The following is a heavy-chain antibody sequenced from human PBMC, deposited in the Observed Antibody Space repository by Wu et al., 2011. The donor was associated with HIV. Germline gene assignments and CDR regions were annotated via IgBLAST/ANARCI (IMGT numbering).Heavy chain of an antibody. CDR1: GGTFSSYS. CDR3: AMVRGGGFKDY. J-gene: IGHJ4*02. V-gene: IGHV1-69*15. Sequence: QVQVVQSGAEVKKPGSSVKVSCKASGGTFSSYSISWVRQAPGQGLEWVGRIIPMLDTTHYAQKFQGRVTITADDSASTIYMELNSLTSEDTAMYYCAMVRGGGFKDYWGQGTLVTVSS. CDR2: IIPMLDTT. D-gene: IGHD1-26*01.